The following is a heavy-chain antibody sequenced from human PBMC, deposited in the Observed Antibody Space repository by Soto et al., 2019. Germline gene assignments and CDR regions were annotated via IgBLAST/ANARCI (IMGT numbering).Heavy chain of an antibody. J-gene: IGHJ3*02. CDR1: VASISRGVYY. Sequence: SETLSLTCTVSVASISRGVYYLSLLRQHPGNGLEWIGYIYYSGSTYYNPSLKSRVTISVDTSKNQFSLKLSSVTAADTAVYYCAGTVTYYYDSSGYGFDIWGQGTMVTVSS. CDR2: IYYSGST. CDR3: AGTVTYYYDSSGYGFDI. D-gene: IGHD3-22*01. V-gene: IGHV4-31*03.